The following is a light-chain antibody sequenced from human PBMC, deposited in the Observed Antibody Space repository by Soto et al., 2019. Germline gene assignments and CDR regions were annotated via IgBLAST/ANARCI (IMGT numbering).Light chain of an antibody. J-gene: IGKJ4*01. CDR2: DAS. V-gene: IGKV3-11*01. CDR3: HHRSDWPPRLT. CDR1: RSVSSY. Sequence: EIVLTQSPATLSLSPGERATLSCGASRSVSSYLAWYQQKPGQAPRLLLYDASYRATGIPVRFSGSGSGTAFTLTISSLEPEDFAGYYCHHRSDWPPRLTFGGGTKVEIK.